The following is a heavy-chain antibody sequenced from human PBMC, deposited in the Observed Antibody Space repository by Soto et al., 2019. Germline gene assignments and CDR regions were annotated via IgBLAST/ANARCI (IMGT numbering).Heavy chain of an antibody. Sequence: SVKVSCKASGYTFTSYGISWVRQAPGQGLEWMGWISAYNGNTNYAQKLQGRVTMTTDTSTSTAYMELRSLRSDDTAVYYCARDGDRTYYDFWSGYPTPGWFDPWGQGTLVTVSS. V-gene: IGHV1-18*01. CDR1: GYTFTSYG. D-gene: IGHD3-3*01. CDR2: ISAYNGNT. J-gene: IGHJ5*02. CDR3: ARDGDRTYYDFWSGYPTPGWFDP.